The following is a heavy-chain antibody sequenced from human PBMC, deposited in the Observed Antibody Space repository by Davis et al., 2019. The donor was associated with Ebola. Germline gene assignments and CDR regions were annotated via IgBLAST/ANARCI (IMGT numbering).Heavy chain of an antibody. D-gene: IGHD2-15*01. CDR2: IIPILGIA. CDR1: GGTFSSYA. CDR3: ARDRIVVVVAATQAYYYYGMDV. Sequence: SVKVSCKASGGTFSSYAISWVRQAPGQGLEWMGRIIPILGIANYAQKFQGRVTITADESTSTAYMELSSLRSEDTAVYYCARDRIVVVVAATQAYYYYGMDVWGQGTTVTVSS. V-gene: IGHV1-69*04. J-gene: IGHJ6*02.